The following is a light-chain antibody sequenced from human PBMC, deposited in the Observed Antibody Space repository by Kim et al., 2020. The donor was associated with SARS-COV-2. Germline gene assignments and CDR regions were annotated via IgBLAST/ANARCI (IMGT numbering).Light chain of an antibody. Sequence: QSALTQPPSASGTPGQSVTISCTGTSSDVGGYHYVSWYQQHPGKDPKLMIYEVNKWPSGVPDRFSGSKSGNTASLTVSGLQAEDEADYYCSSYAGSNNWLFGGGTQLTVL. CDR1: SSDVGGYHY. V-gene: IGLV2-8*01. CDR2: EVN. J-gene: IGLJ3*02. CDR3: SSYAGSNNWL.